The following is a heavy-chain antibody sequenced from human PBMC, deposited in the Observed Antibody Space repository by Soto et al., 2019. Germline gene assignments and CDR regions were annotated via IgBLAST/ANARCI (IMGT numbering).Heavy chain of an antibody. J-gene: IGHJ4*02. V-gene: IGHV1-69*02. CDR2: IIPILGIA. CDR1: GGTFSSYT. D-gene: IGHD6-13*01. Sequence: QVQLVQSGAEVKKPGSSVKVSCKASGGTFSSYTISWVRQAPGQGLEWMGRIIPILGIANYAQKFQGRVTITADKSTSTAYMELSSLRSEDTAVCYCARSAAGPYFDYWGQGTLVTVSS. CDR3: ARSAAGPYFDY.